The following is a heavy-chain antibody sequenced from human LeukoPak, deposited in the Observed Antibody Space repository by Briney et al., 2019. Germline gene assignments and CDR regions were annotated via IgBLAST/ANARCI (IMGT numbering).Heavy chain of an antibody. CDR3: ARRKETAEDY. CDR1: GFTFSSYA. Sequence: GGSLRLSCAASGFTFSSYAMHWVRQAPGKGLEWVAVISYDGCNKYYADSVKGRFTISRDNSKNTLYQQMNSLRAEDTAVYYCARRKETAEDYWGQGTLVTVSS. CDR2: ISYDGCNK. J-gene: IGHJ4*02. V-gene: IGHV3-30-3*01.